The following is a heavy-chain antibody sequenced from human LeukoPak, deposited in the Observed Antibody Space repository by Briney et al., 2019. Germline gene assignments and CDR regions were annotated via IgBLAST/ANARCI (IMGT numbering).Heavy chain of an antibody. V-gene: IGHV3-21*01. CDR2: ISSSSSYI. CDR3: ARDIDSGGYFDY. D-gene: IGHD1-26*01. CDR1: GFTFSSYS. Sequence: PGGSLRLSCAASGFTFSSYSMNWVRQAPGKGLEWVSSISSSSSYIYYADSVKGRFTISRDNAKNSLYLQMNSLRAEDTAVYYCARDIDSGGYFDYWGQGTLVTVSS. J-gene: IGHJ4*02.